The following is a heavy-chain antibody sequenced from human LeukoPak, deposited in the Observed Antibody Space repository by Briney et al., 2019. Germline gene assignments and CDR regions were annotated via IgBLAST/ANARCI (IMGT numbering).Heavy chain of an antibody. J-gene: IGHJ5*02. CDR1: GYTFSSHG. CDR2: ISAGNGET. D-gene: IGHD2-15*01. V-gene: IGHV1-18*04. Sequence: ASVKVSCKASGYTFSSHGISWVRQAPGQGPKWVGWISAGNGETDFVQKFRGRVTMTTDTSTSTVYMELRSLRSDDTAVYYCAKDLGYCSGGRCYRNWFDPWGQGTLVTVSS. CDR3: AKDLGYCSGGRCYRNWFDP.